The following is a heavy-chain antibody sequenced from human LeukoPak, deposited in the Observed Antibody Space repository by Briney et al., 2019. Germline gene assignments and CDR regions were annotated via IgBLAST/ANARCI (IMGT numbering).Heavy chain of an antibody. CDR2: ISGSGGRT. CDR1: GFTFSSYA. J-gene: IGHJ4*02. Sequence: PGGSLRLSCAVSGFTFSSYAMSWVRQAPGEGLEWVSAISGSGGRTYYADSVKGRFTISRDNSKNTLYLQLNSLRAEVTAVYYCAKEDYDFWSGYFDWGQGTLVTVSS. CDR3: AKEDYDFWSGYFD. V-gene: IGHV3-23*01. D-gene: IGHD3-3*01.